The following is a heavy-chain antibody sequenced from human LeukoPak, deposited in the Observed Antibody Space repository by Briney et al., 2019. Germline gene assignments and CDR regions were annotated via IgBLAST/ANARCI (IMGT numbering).Heavy chain of an antibody. CDR1: GFTFEDYT. V-gene: IGHV3-43*01. CDR3: VKDLSYESSCSFFGS. J-gene: IGHJ4*02. Sequence: GGSLRLSCAASGFTFEDYTMHWVRQAPGKTLEWVSLISWDGTTYYRDSVKGRFTISRDNSKDSLYLQMDSLRSEDTAFYYCVKDLSYESSCSFFGSWGQGTLLTVS. CDR2: ISWDGTT. D-gene: IGHD3-22*01.